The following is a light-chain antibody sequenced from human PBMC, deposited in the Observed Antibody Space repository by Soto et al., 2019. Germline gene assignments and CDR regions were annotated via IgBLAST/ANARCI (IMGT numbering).Light chain of an antibody. V-gene: IGLV2-14*01. Sequence: QSVLTQPASVSGSPGQPITISCTGTISDVGGYNYVSWYQQHPGKAPKLMLYEVSNRPSGVSDRFSGSKSGNTAALTISGLQAEDEADYYCSSYTTSTTYVFGTGTKVTVL. CDR2: EVS. CDR3: SSYTTSTTYV. CDR1: ISDVGGYNY. J-gene: IGLJ1*01.